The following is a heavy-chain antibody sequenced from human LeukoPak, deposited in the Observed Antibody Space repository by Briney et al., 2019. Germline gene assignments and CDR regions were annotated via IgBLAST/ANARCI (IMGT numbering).Heavy chain of an antibody. V-gene: IGHV3-48*04. D-gene: IGHD5-18*01. CDR1: AFTFTNAW. Sequence: GGSLRLSCAASAFTFTNAWMNWVRQAPGKGLEWVSYVSSSSSIIHYADSVKGRFTISRDNAKNSVYLQMNSLRAEDTAVYYCARDRNNYGYYFYGMDVWGQGTTVTVSS. J-gene: IGHJ6*02. CDR2: VSSSSSII. CDR3: ARDRNNYGYYFYGMDV.